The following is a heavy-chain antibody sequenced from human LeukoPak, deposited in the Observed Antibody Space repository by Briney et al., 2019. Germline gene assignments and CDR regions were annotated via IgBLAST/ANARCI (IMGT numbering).Heavy chain of an antibody. Sequence: GGSLRLSCAASGFTFSRFSMNWVRQAPGKGLEWVAFSSGSSSYIYYADSVKGRFTISRDNAKNSLYLQMNSLRAEDTAVYYCASANYYDSTTYYWAFDYWGQGTLVTVSS. CDR3: ASANYYDSTTYYWAFDY. J-gene: IGHJ4*02. CDR1: GFTFSRFS. CDR2: SSGSSSYI. D-gene: IGHD3-22*01. V-gene: IGHV3-21*01.